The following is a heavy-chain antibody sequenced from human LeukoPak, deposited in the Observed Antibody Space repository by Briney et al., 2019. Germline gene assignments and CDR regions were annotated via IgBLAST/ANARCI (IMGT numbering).Heavy chain of an antibody. Sequence: SETLSLTCAVYGGSFSGYYWSWIRQPPGKGLEWIGEINHSGSTNYNPSLKSRVTISVDTSKNQFSLKLSSMTAADTAVYYCARGSDTAMVDYYYYGMDVWGQGTTVTVSS. D-gene: IGHD5-18*01. CDR3: ARGSDTAMVDYYYYGMDV. CDR1: GGSFSGYY. CDR2: INHSGST. J-gene: IGHJ6*02. V-gene: IGHV4-34*01.